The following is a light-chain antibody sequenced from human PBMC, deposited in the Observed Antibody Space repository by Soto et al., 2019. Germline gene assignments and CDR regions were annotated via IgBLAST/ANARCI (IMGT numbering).Light chain of an antibody. J-gene: IGLJ2*01. CDR3: CSYAGSSIVV. V-gene: IGLV2-23*01. Sequence: QSVLTQPASVSGSPGQSITISCTGTSSDVGSYNLVSWYQQHPGKAPKLMIYEGSKRPSGVSNRFSGSKSGNTASLTISGLQAEAEADYYCCSYAGSSIVVFGGGTKLTVL. CDR2: EGS. CDR1: SSDVGSYNL.